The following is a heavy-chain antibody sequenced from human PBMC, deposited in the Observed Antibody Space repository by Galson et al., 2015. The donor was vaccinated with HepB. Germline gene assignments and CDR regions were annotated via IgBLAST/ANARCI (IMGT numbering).Heavy chain of an antibody. V-gene: IGHV3-74*01. D-gene: IGHD1-26*01. CDR2: INSDGSGT. CDR3: ARDSGSYYILDY. CDR1: GFTFSNYW. Sequence: SLRLSCAASGFTFSNYWMHWVRQAPGKGLVWVSRINSDGSGTSYADSVKGRFTISRDNAKNTLYLQMNSLRAEDTAVYYCARDSGSYYILDYWGQGTLVTVSS. J-gene: IGHJ4*02.